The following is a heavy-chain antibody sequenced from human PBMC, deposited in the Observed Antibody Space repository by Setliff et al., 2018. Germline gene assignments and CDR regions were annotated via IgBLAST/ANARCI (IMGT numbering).Heavy chain of an antibody. Sequence: GGSLRLSCAASGFTFSDHYMSWIRQTPGKGLEWVSYISGSGSPIFYADSVKGRFTISRDNAKNSLDLQMSSLRAEDTAIYYCARVQTVVTAIDVFDTWGQGTMVTVSS. CDR1: GFTFSDHY. CDR3: ARVQTVVTAIDVFDT. V-gene: IGHV3-11*01. J-gene: IGHJ3*02. D-gene: IGHD2-21*02. CDR2: ISGSGSPI.